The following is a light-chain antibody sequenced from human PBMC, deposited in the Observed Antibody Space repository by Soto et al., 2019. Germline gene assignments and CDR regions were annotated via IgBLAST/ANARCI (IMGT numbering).Light chain of an antibody. CDR2: GAT. Sequence: ATQMTQYPSSLSWSVGDRVTITWRASRAIGSVLSWYQQKPGKAPTLLMYGATNLQSGFPSRFRGSRAATEFTLTGSSLKPEDFATYYRLRDHEAPWTFGRGTKVDIK. J-gene: IGKJ1*01. CDR1: RAIGSV. V-gene: IGKV1-6*01. CDR3: LRDHEAPWT.